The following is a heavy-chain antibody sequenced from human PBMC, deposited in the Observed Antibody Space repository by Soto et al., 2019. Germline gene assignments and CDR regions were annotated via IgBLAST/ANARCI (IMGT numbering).Heavy chain of an antibody. D-gene: IGHD1-26*01. J-gene: IGHJ5*02. V-gene: IGHV4-59*01. CDR1: GGSISSYY. CDR3: ARGVGNWFDP. Sequence: SETLSLTCTVSGGSISSYYWSWIRQPPGKGLEWIGYIYYSGSTNYNPSLKSRVTISVDTSKNQFSLKLSSVTAADTAVYYCARGVGNWFDPWGQGTLVT. CDR2: IYYSGST.